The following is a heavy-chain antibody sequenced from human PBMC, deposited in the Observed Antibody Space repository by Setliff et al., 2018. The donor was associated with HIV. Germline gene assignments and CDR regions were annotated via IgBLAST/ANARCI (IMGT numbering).Heavy chain of an antibody. CDR3: GRGWFDP. D-gene: IGHD3-10*01. CDR2: IITNGGTT. J-gene: IGHJ5*02. V-gene: IGHV3-23*01. Sequence: GGSLRLSCAASGFTFNTYAMTWVRQAPGKGLEWVSSIITNGGTTFYSDSVKGRFTISRDTSENLFSLRVIFVTAADTGVYYCGRGWFDPWGQGTLVTVSS. CDR1: GFTFNTYA.